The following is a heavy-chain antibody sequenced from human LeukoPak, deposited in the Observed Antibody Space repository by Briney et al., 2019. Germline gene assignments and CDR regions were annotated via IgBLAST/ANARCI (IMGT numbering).Heavy chain of an antibody. V-gene: IGHV3-66*01. D-gene: IGHD3-22*01. CDR3: ARDRGAYYYETGY. J-gene: IGHJ4*02. CDR1: GFTVSSNY. CDR2: IYSGGST. Sequence: GGSLRLSCAASGFTVSSNYMSWVRQAPGKGLEWVSVIYSGGSTYYADSVKGRFTISRDDSKNTLYLQMNSLRVEDTAVYCCARDRGAYYYETGYWGQGTLVTVSS.